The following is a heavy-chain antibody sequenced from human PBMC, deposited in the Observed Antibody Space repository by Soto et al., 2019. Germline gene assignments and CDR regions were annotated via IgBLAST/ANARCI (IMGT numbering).Heavy chain of an antibody. J-gene: IGHJ4*02. CDR2: IYWDDDK. D-gene: IGHD6-19*01. CDR1: GFSLDSPAVG. Sequence: QITLKESDPTLVKPTQTLTLTCTFSGFSLDSPAVGVHWIRQPPGQALEWLGLIYWDDDKQYQPSLNSSLTITRDTSKTQLVLPITHMDHVDTATYYWAHGSGWLSEYWGQGTLVTVSS. V-gene: IGHV2-5*02. CDR3: AHGSGWLSEY.